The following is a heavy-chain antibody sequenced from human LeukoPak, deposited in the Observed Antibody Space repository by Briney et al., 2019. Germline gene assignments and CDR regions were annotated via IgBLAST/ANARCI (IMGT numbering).Heavy chain of an antibody. V-gene: IGHV4-39*01. CDR2: IYYSGST. D-gene: IGHD5-12*01. CDR1: GGSISSSNYY. CDR3: ARRRIVATIDY. Sequence: SETLSLTCTVSGGSISSSNYYWGWIRQPPGKGLEWIGSIYYSGSTYYNPSLKSRVTISVDTSKNQFSPKLNSVTAADTAVYYCARRRIVATIDYWGQGTLVTVSS. J-gene: IGHJ4*02.